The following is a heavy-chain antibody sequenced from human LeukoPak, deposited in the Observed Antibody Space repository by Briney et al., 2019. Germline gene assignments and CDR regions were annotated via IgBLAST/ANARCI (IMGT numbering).Heavy chain of an antibody. CDR2: IYYSGST. V-gene: IGHV4-59*01. CDR3: ARVPTYYYDSSASYYFDY. Sequence: PSETLSLTCTVSGGSISSYYWSWIRQPPGKGLEWIGYIYYSGSTNYNPSLKSRVTISVDTSKNQFSLKLSSVTAADTAVYYCARVPTYYYDSSASYYFDYWGQGTLVTVSS. J-gene: IGHJ4*02. CDR1: GGSISSYY. D-gene: IGHD3-22*01.